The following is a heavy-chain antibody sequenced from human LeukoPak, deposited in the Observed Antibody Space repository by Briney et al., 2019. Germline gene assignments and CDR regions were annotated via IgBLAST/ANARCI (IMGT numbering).Heavy chain of an antibody. Sequence: PGGSLRLSCAASGFTFDDYAMHWVRQAPGKGLEWVSGISWNSGSIGYADSVKGRFTISRDNAKNSLYLQMNSLRAEDTALYYCAKDVASGDSSGYYYGYFDYWGQGTLVTVSS. CDR1: GFTFDDYA. CDR2: ISWNSGSI. CDR3: AKDVASGDSSGYYYGYFDY. D-gene: IGHD3-22*01. V-gene: IGHV3-9*01. J-gene: IGHJ4*02.